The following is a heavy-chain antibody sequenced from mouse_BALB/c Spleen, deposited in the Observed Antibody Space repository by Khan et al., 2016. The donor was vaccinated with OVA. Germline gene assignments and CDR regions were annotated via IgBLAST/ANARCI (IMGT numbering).Heavy chain of an antibody. CDR2: IDPSDSYT. CDR3: VRASHYCSSAWLAY. V-gene: IGHV1-69*02. CDR1: GYPLTSYW. D-gene: IGHD1-1*01. J-gene: IGHJ3*01. Sequence: QVQLQQPGAELVKPGASVQLSCKASGYPLTSYWLHWVKQRPGQGLEWIGEIDPSDSYTNYNQKFKAKATVTVDKSSSTTYMQLSRLTSEDSAVYECVRASHYCSSAWLAYWGQGTLVTVSA.